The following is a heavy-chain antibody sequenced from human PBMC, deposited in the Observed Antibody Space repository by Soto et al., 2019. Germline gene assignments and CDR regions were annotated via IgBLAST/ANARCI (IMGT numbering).Heavy chain of an antibody. CDR2: IYPGDSDT. CDR1: GYTFTNYW. Sequence: GESLKISCQGSGYTFTNYWIGWVRQMPGKGPEWMGIIYPGDSDTKYNPSVQGQVTISADKSITTTYLQWSSLKASDTAIYYCAASIFYYGMDVWGQGTTVTVSS. J-gene: IGHJ6*02. V-gene: IGHV5-51*01. CDR3: AASIFYYGMDV.